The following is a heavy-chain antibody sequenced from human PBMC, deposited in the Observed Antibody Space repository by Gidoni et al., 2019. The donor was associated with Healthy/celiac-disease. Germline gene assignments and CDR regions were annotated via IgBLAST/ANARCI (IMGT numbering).Heavy chain of an antibody. J-gene: IGHJ4*02. CDR3: ARLGPYYDFWSGYYFDY. Sequence: QVQLQESGPGLVKPSGTLSLTCAVSGGSISRSNWWSWVRQPPGTGLEWIGEIYHSGSTDYNPSLKSRVTISVDKSKNQFSLKLSSVTAADTAVYYCARLGPYYDFWSGYYFDYWGQGTLVTVSS. CDR1: GGSISRSNW. CDR2: IYHSGST. V-gene: IGHV4-4*02. D-gene: IGHD3-3*01.